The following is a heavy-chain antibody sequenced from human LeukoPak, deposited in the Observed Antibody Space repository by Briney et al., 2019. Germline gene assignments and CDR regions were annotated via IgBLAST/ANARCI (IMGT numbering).Heavy chain of an antibody. V-gene: IGHV1-46*01. CDR1: GYTFTSYF. CDR2: INPSGGST. CDR3: ARDSADYGDYDY. J-gene: IGHJ4*02. Sequence: ASVKVSCKASGYTFTSYFMHWVRQTPGQGLDWMGIINPSGGSTSYAQKFQGRVTMTRDTSTSTVYMELSSLRSEDTAVYYCARDSADYGDYDYWGQGTLVTVSS. D-gene: IGHD4-17*01.